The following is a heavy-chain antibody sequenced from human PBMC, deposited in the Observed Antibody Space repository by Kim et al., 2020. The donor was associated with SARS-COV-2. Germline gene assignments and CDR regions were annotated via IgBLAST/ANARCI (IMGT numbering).Heavy chain of an antibody. CDR2: IYYSGST. D-gene: IGHD6-13*01. V-gene: IGHV4-59*08. J-gene: IGHJ5*02. CDR3: ARSQPGQQLVLGWFDP. Sequence: SETLSLTCTVSGGSISSYYWSWIRQPPGKGLEWIGYIYYSGSTNYNPSLKSRVTISVDTSKNQFSLKLSSVTAADTAVYYCARSQPGQQLVLGWFDPWGQGTLVTVSS. CDR1: GGSISSYY.